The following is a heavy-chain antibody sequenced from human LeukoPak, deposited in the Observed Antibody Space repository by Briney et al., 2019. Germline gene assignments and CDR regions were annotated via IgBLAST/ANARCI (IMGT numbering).Heavy chain of an antibody. D-gene: IGHD6-13*01. CDR2: INHSGST. CDR3: ARHAPYSSSWSPRYYYYYMDV. Sequence: SETLSLTCTVSGYSISSGYYWSWIRQPPGKGLEWIGEINHSGSTNYNPSLKSRVTISVDTSKNQFSLKLSSVTAADTAAYYCARHAPYSSSWSPRYYYYYMDVWGKGTTVTISS. CDR1: GYSISSGYY. J-gene: IGHJ6*03. V-gene: IGHV4-38-2*02.